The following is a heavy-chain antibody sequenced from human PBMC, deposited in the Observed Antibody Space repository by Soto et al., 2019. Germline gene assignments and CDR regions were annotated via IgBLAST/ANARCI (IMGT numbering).Heavy chain of an antibody. J-gene: IGHJ6*03. D-gene: IGHD3-10*01. CDR1: VGTFSSYT. CDR2: IIPILGIA. CDR3: ARDDVMVRGHYYYMDV. V-gene: IGHV1-69*04. Sequence: VKVSCKASVGTFSSYTISWVRQAPGQGLEWMGRIIPILGIANYAQKFQGRVTITADKSTSTAYMELSSLRSEDTAVYYCARDDVMVRGHYYYMDVWGKGTTVTVSS.